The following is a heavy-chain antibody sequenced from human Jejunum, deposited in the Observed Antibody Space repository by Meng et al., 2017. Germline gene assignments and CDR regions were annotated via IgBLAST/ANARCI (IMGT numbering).Heavy chain of an antibody. CDR1: GFNFRTYG. Sequence: GESLKISCAASGFNFRTYGMHWVRQAPGRGLEWVAVIWSDGINKFYADSLKGRFTISRDNFKNTLYLQMNSLTVEDTAVYHCAAETPYCSGGTCSGTLAAFDIWGQGTRVTGSS. J-gene: IGHJ3*02. D-gene: IGHD2-15*01. CDR3: AAETPYCSGGTCSGTLAAFDI. V-gene: IGHV3-33*01. CDR2: IWSDGINK.